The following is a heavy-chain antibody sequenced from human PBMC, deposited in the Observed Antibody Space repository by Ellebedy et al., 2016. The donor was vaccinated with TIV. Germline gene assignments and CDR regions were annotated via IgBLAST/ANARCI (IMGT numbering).Heavy chain of an antibody. J-gene: IGHJ5*02. CDR1: GFTFSSYA. Sequence: GGSLRLXCAASGFTFSSYAMSWVRQAPGKGLEWVSGLNARGVDTYYADSVRGRFTISRDSSKNTLFLQMNSLRVEDTAVYYCGRDVGPWGQGTLVTVSS. V-gene: IGHV3-23*01. CDR3: GRDVGP. CDR2: LNARGVDT.